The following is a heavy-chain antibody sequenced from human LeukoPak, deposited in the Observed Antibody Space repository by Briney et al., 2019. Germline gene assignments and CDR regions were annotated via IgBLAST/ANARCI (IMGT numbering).Heavy chain of an antibody. D-gene: IGHD6-6*01. Sequence: PSETLSLTCTVSGGSISSHYWSWIRQPPGKGLEWIGYIYYSGSTNYNPSLKSRVTISVDTSKNQFSLKLSSVTAADTAVYYCARVALVPGWFDPWGQGTLVTVSS. CDR3: ARVALVPGWFDP. CDR1: GGSISSHY. J-gene: IGHJ5*02. V-gene: IGHV4-59*11. CDR2: IYYSGST.